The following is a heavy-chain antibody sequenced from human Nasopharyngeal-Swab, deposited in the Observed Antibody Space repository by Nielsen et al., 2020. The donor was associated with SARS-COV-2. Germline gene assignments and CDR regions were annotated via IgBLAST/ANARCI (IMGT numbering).Heavy chain of an antibody. J-gene: IGHJ4*02. V-gene: IGHV3-30*02. CDR2: IRNDGSNK. CDR3: AKDRQLWSNDFDY. Sequence: GGSLRLSCAASGFTFTSHGMYWVRQAPGEGLDWVAFIRNDGSNKNYADSVKGRFTISRDNSKNTPYLQMNSLRAEDTAMYYCAKDRQLWSNDFDYWGQGTLVTVSS. D-gene: IGHD5-18*01. CDR1: GFTFTSHG.